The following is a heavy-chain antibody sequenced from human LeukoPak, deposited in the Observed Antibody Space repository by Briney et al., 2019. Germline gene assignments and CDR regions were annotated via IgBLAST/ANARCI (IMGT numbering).Heavy chain of an antibody. CDR3: AWGDSAMVLDY. Sequence: GESREFSCKGSGYSFTSYWIGWVRQMPGKGLEWMGIIYRGDSDTRYSPSFQGEVTISADKCISTAYLQWSSLKASDTAMYYCAWGDSAMVLDYGAQEPRVTVSS. CDR2: IYRGDSDT. V-gene: IGHV5-51*01. CDR1: GYSFTSYW. D-gene: IGHD5-18*01. J-gene: IGHJ4*02.